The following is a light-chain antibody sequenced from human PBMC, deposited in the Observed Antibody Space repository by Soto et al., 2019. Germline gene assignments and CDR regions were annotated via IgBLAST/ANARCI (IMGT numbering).Light chain of an antibody. V-gene: IGKV3-15*01. CDR3: QQYNNWPPWT. J-gene: IGKJ1*01. CDR2: GAS. Sequence: EIMMTQSPATLSVAPGERATLSCRASQSVSSNLAWYQQKPGQAPRLLIYGASTRATGIPARFSGSGSGTEFTLTISSLQSEDFAVYYCQQYNNWPPWTFGQWSKVDIK. CDR1: QSVSSN.